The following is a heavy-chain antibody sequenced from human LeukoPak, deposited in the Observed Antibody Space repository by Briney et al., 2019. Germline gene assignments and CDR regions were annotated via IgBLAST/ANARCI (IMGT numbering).Heavy chain of an antibody. Sequence: SETLSLTCTVSGGSISSYYWSWIRQPPGKGLGWIGYIYYSGSTNYNPSLKSRVTISVDTSKNQFSLKLSSVTAADTAVYYCARGGDIVVVVAALPYYYYGMDVWGQGTTVTVSS. CDR2: IYYSGST. D-gene: IGHD2-15*01. V-gene: IGHV4-59*01. J-gene: IGHJ6*02. CDR1: GGSISSYY. CDR3: ARGGDIVVVVAALPYYYYGMDV.